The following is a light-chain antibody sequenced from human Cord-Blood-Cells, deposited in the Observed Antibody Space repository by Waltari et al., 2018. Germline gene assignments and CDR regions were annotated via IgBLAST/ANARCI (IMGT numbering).Light chain of an antibody. Sequence: EIVLTQSPATLSLSPGERATLSCRASQSVSSYLAWYQQKPGQAPRLLIYDASNRATGIPAMFSGSGSGTDFTLTISSREPEDFAVYYCQQRSNWPLTFGGGTKVEIK. CDR2: DAS. V-gene: IGKV3-11*01. CDR3: QQRSNWPLT. J-gene: IGKJ4*01. CDR1: QSVSSY.